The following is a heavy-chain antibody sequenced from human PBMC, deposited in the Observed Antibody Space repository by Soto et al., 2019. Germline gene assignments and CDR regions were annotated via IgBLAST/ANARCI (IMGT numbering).Heavy chain of an antibody. V-gene: IGHV4-34*01. CDR3: ARGAGYCSGGHCAGDAFDI. D-gene: IGHD2-15*01. J-gene: IGHJ3*02. CDR1: GGSFSGYY. Sequence: QVQLQQWGAGLLKPSETLSLTCAVYGGSFSGYYWSWIRQPPGKGLERIGEINHSGSTNYNPSLKRRVAISGDTSKPPFHLKPRSVPAADTAVYYCARGAGYCSGGHCAGDAFDIWGQGTMVTVSS. CDR2: INHSGST.